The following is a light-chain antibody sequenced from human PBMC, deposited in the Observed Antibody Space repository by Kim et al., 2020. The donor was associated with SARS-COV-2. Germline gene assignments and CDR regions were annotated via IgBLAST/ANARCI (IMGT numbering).Light chain of an antibody. CDR3: AVWDDSLNGVL. Sequence: QRVTISCSARAANIGRNSVTWYHHLPGTAPNLLIYRDDERPSGVPDRFSGSKSGTSAYVAISGLQSEDEADYYCAVWDDSLNGVLFGGGTQLTVL. CDR2: RDD. CDR1: AANIGRNS. J-gene: IGLJ2*01. V-gene: IGLV1-44*01.